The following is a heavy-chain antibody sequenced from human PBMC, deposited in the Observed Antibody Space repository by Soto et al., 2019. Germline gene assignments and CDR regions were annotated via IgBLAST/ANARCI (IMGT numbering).Heavy chain of an antibody. V-gene: IGHV4-39*01. CDR2: IYYGGST. CDR1: GGSISSSSYY. CDR3: ARGFPTVVTVDY. Sequence: QLQLQESGPGLVKPSETLSLTCTVSGGSISSSSYYWGWIRQPPGKGLEWIGSIYYGGSTYYNPSLKSRVTISVDTSKNQFSLKLSSVTAADTAVYYCARGFPTVVTVDYWGQGTLVTVSS. D-gene: IGHD4-17*01. J-gene: IGHJ4*02.